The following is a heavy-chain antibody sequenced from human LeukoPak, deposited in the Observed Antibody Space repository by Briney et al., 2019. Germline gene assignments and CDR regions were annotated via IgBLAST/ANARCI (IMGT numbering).Heavy chain of an antibody. Sequence: PSETLSLTCTVSGGSISSSSYYWGWIRQPPGKGLEWIGSIYYSGSTYYNPSLKSRVTISVDTSKNQFSLKLSSVTAADTAVYYCARSPRLGSGILRFDPWGQGTLVTVSS. CDR1: GGSISSSSYY. D-gene: IGHD3-9*01. J-gene: IGHJ5*02. CDR3: ARSPRLGSGILRFDP. CDR2: IYYSGST. V-gene: IGHV4-39*01.